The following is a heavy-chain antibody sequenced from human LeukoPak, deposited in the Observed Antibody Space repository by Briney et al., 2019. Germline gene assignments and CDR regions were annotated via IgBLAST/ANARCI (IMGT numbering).Heavy chain of an antibody. V-gene: IGHV3-23*01. Sequence: GGSLRLSCAASGFTFRTYAMTWVRQAPGKGLEWVSSVSGSGNGDVRTPYADSVKGRFTISRDNSKNTVFLQMNSLRVEDTAVYYCAKELYSTSDFYYGMDVWGQGTTVTVSS. CDR1: GFTFRTYA. CDR3: AKELYSTSDFYYGMDV. D-gene: IGHD4-11*01. J-gene: IGHJ6*02. CDR2: VSGSGNGDVRT.